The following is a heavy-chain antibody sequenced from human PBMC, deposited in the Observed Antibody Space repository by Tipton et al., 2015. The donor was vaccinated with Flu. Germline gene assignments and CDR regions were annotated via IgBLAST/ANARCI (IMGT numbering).Heavy chain of an antibody. D-gene: IGHD3-10*02. CDR3: ARHTGDSVRGVIDY. Sequence: TLSLTCAVSGDSIRSSNYYWGWIRQPPGKGLEWIGNVFHSGNTYHNPSLKSRLTMSVDTSKNQFSLKLSSVTAADTAVYYCARHTGDSVRGVIDYWGQGTLVTVSS. CDR1: GDSIRSSNYY. CDR2: VFHSGNT. V-gene: IGHV4-39*01. J-gene: IGHJ4*02.